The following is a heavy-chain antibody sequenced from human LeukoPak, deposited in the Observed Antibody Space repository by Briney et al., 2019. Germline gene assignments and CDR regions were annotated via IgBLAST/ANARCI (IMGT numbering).Heavy chain of an antibody. CDR3: ARLYDFWSGYADY. Sequence: PGGSLRLSCAASGFTFSSYSMNWVRQAPGKGLEWVSSISSSSSYIYYADSVKGRFTISRDNAKNSLYLQMNSLRAEDTAVYYCARLYDFWSGYADYWGQGTLVTVSS. CDR1: GFTFSSYS. V-gene: IGHV3-21*01. J-gene: IGHJ4*02. CDR2: ISSSSSYI. D-gene: IGHD3-3*01.